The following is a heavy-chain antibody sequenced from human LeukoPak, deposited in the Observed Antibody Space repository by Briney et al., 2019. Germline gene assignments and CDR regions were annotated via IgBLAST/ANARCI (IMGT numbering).Heavy chain of an antibody. CDR2: IKSKSDGGTT. V-gene: IGHV3-15*01. J-gene: IGHJ4*02. CDR3: STAPSKVDY. CDR1: GFTFSNAW. Sequence: GGSLRLSCAASGFTFSNAWMTWVRQAPGKGLEWVGRIKSKSDGGTTDYAEPVKGRFTIPRDDSKNTLYLQMTSLKTEDTAVYYCSTAPSKVDYWGQGTLVTVSS.